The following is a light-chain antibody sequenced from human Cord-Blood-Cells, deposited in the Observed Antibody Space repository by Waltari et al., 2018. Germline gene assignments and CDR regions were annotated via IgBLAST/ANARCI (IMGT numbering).Light chain of an antibody. J-gene: IGLJ3*02. CDR1: SSDVGSYNL. V-gene: IGLV2-23*01. CDR3: CSYAGSSTWV. Sequence: QSALTQPASVSGSPGQSITISCTGTSSDVGSYNLVSWYQQHPGKAPKRMIYAGSKRPSGFSNRFSGSKSGNTASLTISGLQAEDEADYYCCSYAGSSTWVFGGGTKLTVL. CDR2: AGS.